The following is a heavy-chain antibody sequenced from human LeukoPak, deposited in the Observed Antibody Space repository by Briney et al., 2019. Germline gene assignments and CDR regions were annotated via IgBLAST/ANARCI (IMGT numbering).Heavy chain of an antibody. CDR2: IKSKTDGGTA. D-gene: IGHD5-12*01. V-gene: IGHV3-15*01. Sequence: GGSLRLSCAASGFTFSNAWMSWVRQAPGKGLEWVGRIKSKTDGGTADYAAPVKGRFTISRDDSKNTLYLQMNSLKTEDTAVYYCTTGGYSYYYYGMDVWGQGTTATVSS. CDR1: GFTFSNAW. CDR3: TTGGYSYYYYGMDV. J-gene: IGHJ6*02.